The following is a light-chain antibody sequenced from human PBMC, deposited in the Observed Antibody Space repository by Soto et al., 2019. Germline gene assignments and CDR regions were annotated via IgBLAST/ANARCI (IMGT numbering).Light chain of an antibody. V-gene: IGLV1-44*01. CDR2: FDN. Sequence: QSVLTQPPSASGTPGQRVTISCSGSSSNIGSHTVNWYQQLPGTAPKVLIYFDNQRPSGVPDRFSGSKSGTSASLAISGPQSEDEADYYCAAWDDSLSGWMFGGGTQLTVL. CDR1: SSNIGSHT. J-gene: IGLJ3*02. CDR3: AAWDDSLSGWM.